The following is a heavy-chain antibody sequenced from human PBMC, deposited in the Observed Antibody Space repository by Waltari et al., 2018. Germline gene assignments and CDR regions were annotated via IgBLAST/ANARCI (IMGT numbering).Heavy chain of an antibody. Sequence: QVQLQESGPGLVKPSETLSLTCTVSGGSISSYYWSWIRQPPGKGLEWIGYIYYRGSTNYNPSLKSRVTISVDTSKNQFSLKLSSVTAADTAVYYCARDEGDSSGYPLNWFDPWGQGTLVTVSS. J-gene: IGHJ5*02. V-gene: IGHV4-59*01. CDR3: ARDEGDSSGYPLNWFDP. CDR2: IYYRGST. D-gene: IGHD3-22*01. CDR1: GGSISSYY.